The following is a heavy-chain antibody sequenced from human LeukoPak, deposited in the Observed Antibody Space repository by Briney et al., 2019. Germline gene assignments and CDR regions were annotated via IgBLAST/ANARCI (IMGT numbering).Heavy chain of an antibody. CDR1: GCSFTSYY. D-gene: IGHD6-19*01. CDR2: IFPSGGST. CDR3: ARDMLAVPSNWFDP. Sequence: ASVKVSCKASGCSFTSYYMHWVRQAPGQGLEWMGIIFPSGGSTSYAQKFQGRVTMTRDTSTSTVYMELSSLRSEDTAVYFCARDMLAVPSNWFDPWGQGTLVTVSS. J-gene: IGHJ5*02. V-gene: IGHV1-46*01.